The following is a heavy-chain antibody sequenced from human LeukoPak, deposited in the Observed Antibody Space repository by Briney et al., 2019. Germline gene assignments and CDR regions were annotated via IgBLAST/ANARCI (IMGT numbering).Heavy chain of an antibody. J-gene: IGHJ6*02. CDR3: ARDRGYCSGGSCHIYYYYYGMDV. CDR2: IYYSGST. V-gene: IGHV4-61*01. D-gene: IGHD2-15*01. Sequence: SETLSLTCTVSGGSVSSGSYYWSWIRQPPGKGLEWIRYIYYSGSTNYNPSLKSRVTISVDTSKNQFSLKLSSVTAADTAVYYCARDRGYCSGGSCHIYYYYYGMDVWGQGTTVTVSS. CDR1: GGSVSSGSYY.